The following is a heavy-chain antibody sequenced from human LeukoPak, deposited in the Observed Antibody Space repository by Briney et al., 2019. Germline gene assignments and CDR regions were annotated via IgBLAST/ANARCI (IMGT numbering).Heavy chain of an antibody. Sequence: PGGSLRLSCAASGFTFSSYAMHWVRQAPGKGLEWVAVISYDGSNKYYADSVKGRFTISRDNSKNTLYLQMNSLRAEDTAVYYCARDPGWLQFQFYFDYWGQGTLVTVSS. CDR1: GFTFSSYA. D-gene: IGHD5-24*01. CDR3: ARDPGWLQFQFYFDY. V-gene: IGHV3-30*04. CDR2: ISYDGSNK. J-gene: IGHJ4*02.